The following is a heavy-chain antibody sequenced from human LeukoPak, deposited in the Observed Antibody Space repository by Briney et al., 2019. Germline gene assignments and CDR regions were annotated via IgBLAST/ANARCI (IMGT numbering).Heavy chain of an antibody. D-gene: IGHD6-19*01. CDR2: IKQDGSEK. CDR1: GFTFSSYA. CDR3: ARVAYSSGWYEGYFDY. Sequence: GGSLRLSCAASGFTFSSYAMSWVRQAPGKGLEWVANIKQDGSEKYYVDSVKGRFTISRDNAKNSLYLQMNSLRAEDTAVYYCARVAYSSGWYEGYFDYWGQGTLVTVSS. V-gene: IGHV3-7*01. J-gene: IGHJ4*02.